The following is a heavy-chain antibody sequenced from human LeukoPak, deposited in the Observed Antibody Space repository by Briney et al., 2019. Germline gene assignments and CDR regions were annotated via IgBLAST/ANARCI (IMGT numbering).Heavy chain of an antibody. CDR2: ISGSGGST. CDR1: GFTFSSYG. V-gene: IGHV3-23*01. Sequence: PGGSLRLSCAASGFTFSSYGMSWVRQAPGKGLEWVSAISGSGGSTYYADSVKGRFIISRDNSKNTVYLQMNSLSAEDAAVYYCVKDDGWVQYANWGQGTLVTVSS. D-gene: IGHD5-24*01. J-gene: IGHJ4*02. CDR3: VKDDGWVQYAN.